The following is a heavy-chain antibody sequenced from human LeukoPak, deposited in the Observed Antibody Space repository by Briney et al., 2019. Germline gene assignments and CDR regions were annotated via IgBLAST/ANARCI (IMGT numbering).Heavy chain of an antibody. Sequence: PGGSLRLSCAASGFTFSDYYMSWIRQAPGKGLEWVSYISSSSSYTNYADSVKGRFTISRDNAKNSLYQQMNSLRAEDTAEYYCARVSLVRGVITFDYWGQGTLVTVSS. CDR2: ISSSSSYT. J-gene: IGHJ4*02. CDR3: ARVSLVRGVITFDY. CDR1: GFTFSDYY. V-gene: IGHV3-11*06. D-gene: IGHD3-10*01.